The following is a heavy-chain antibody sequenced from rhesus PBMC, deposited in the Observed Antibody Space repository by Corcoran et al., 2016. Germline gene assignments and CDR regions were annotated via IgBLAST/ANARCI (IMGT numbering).Heavy chain of an antibody. Sequence: QVQLQESGPGLVKPSETLSLTCAVSGYSITSGYYWSWIRQPPGKGLGWIGYLTYSGSTNQNPALRGRVTMSRDTSENQFSLKLSSVTAADTAVYSCARDLRDSWSYRGYFDYWGQGVLVTVSS. D-gene: IGHD1-1-1*01. CDR3: ARDLRDSWSYRGYFDY. CDR2: LTYSGST. CDR1: GYSITSGYY. J-gene: IGHJ4*01. V-gene: IGHV4-122*02.